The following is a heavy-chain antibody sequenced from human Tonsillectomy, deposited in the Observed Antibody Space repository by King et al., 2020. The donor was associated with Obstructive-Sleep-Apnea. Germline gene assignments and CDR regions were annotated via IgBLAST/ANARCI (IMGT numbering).Heavy chain of an antibody. D-gene: IGHD3-16*01. CDR2: ISYSGST. J-gene: IGHJ4*02. CDR3: ARHADGGWCYFDY. CDR1: GGSISIYY. V-gene: IGHV4-59*08. Sequence: VQLQESGPGLVKPSETLSLTCTVSGGSISIYYWSWIRQPPGKGLAWIGYISYSGSTNYNPSLKSRVTISVDTSKNQFSLKLSSVIAADTAVYYCARHADGGWCYFDYWGQGTLVTVSS.